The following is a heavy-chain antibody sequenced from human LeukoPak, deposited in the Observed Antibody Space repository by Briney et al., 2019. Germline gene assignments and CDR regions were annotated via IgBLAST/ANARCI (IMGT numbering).Heavy chain of an antibody. CDR2: IHYDGSNK. Sequence: GGSLRLSCAASGFTFRSFGFHWVRQAPGKGLEWVAIIHYDGSNKYYGDSVKGRFTVSRDNSKNTLYLQMNSLRAEDTAVYYCARVGRDCTGGSCYPPDYWGQGTLVSVSS. J-gene: IGHJ4*02. V-gene: IGHV3-30*02. CDR3: ARVGRDCTGGSCYPPDY. CDR1: GFTFRSFG. D-gene: IGHD2-15*01.